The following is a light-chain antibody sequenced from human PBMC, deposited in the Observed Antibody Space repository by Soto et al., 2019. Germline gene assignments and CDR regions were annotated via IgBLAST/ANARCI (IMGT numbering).Light chain of an antibody. Sequence: DIVMTQSPPSLPVTPGEPASISCRSSQSLLHRNGNNYLDWYLQKPGQSPQLLIYLGSNRASGVPDRFSGSGSGTDFTLKISRVEAEDVGDYYCMQALQTPVTFGQGTRLEIK. CDR1: QSLLHRNGNNY. CDR2: LGS. CDR3: MQALQTPVT. V-gene: IGKV2-28*01. J-gene: IGKJ5*01.